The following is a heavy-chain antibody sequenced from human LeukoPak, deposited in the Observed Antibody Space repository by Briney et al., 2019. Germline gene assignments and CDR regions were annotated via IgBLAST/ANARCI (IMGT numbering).Heavy chain of an antibody. CDR3: ARVSSIAARPSFGY. CDR2: MNPIRCNT. Sequence: GASVNVSCKASGYTFTSYDINWVRQATGQGLEWMGWMNPIRCNTHYAQKFQGRVTITRNNSISTAYMELSSVRSEDTAVYYCARVSSIAARPSFGYWGRGPWVTFSS. CDR1: GYTFTSYD. J-gene: IGHJ4*02. V-gene: IGHV1-8*03. D-gene: IGHD6-6*01.